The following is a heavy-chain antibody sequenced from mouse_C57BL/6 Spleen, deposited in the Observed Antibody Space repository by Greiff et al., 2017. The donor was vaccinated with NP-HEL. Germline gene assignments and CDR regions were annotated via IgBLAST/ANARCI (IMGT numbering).Heavy chain of an antibody. V-gene: IGHV2-2*01. D-gene: IGHD1-1*01. CDR2: IWSGGST. J-gene: IGHJ4*01. Sequence: VKLVESGPGLVQPSQSLSITCTVSGFSLTSYGVHWVRQSPGKGLEWLGVIWSGGSTDYNAAFISRLSISKDNSKSQVFFKMNSLQADDTAIYYCARNSYYYGSSYNYAMDYWGQGTSVTVSS. CDR1: GFSLTSYG. CDR3: ARNSYYYGSSYNYAMDY.